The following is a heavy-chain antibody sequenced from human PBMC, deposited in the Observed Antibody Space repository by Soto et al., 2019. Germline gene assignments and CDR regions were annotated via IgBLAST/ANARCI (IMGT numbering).Heavy chain of an antibody. J-gene: IGHJ5*02. Sequence: GSGPTLVNPTETLTLTCTVSGFSLSNARMGVSWIRQPPGKALEWLAHIFSNDEKSYSTSLKSRLTISKDTSKSQVVLTMTNMDPVDTATYYCARIPQEVAAPALFDPWGQGTLVTVSS. CDR3: ARIPQEVAAPALFDP. V-gene: IGHV2-26*01. D-gene: IGHD6-19*01. CDR2: IFSNDEK. CDR1: GFSLSNARMG.